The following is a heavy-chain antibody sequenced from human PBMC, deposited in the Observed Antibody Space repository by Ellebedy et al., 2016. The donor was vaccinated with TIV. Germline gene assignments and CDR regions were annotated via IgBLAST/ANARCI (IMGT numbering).Heavy chain of an antibody. CDR3: ARQGGSYWANLDN. CDR2: MWPGDSDT. V-gene: IGHV5-51*01. D-gene: IGHD1-26*01. CDR1: GYRFSRYW. J-gene: IGHJ4*02. Sequence: GESLKISCKASGYRFSRYWIAWVRQRPGKGLEWIGIMWPGDSDTRYSPSFEGRVTISADKSISTTYLQWSSLKASDSAMYYCARQGGSYWANLDNWGQGTLVTVSS.